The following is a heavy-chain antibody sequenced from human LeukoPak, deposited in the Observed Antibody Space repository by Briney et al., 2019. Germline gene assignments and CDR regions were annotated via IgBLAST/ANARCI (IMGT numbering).Heavy chain of an antibody. CDR3: TTSLYYYGSGTKFAFDS. D-gene: IGHD3-10*01. J-gene: IGHJ4*02. V-gene: IGHV3-15*01. Sequence: GGSLRLSCAASGFSFTHAWITWVRQAPGKGLEWVGHIKSKTDGGTTDYAAPVKGGFTISRDDSKNTLSLQMNSLKTEDTADYYCTTSLYYYGSGTKFAFDSWGQGTPVTVP. CDR1: GFSFTHAW. CDR2: IKSKTDGGTT.